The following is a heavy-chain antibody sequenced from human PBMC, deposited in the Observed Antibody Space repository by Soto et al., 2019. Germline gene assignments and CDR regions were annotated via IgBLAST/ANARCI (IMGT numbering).Heavy chain of an antibody. D-gene: IGHD6-13*01. Sequence: QVPLVQSGAEVKKPGASVKVSCKAYGYTFTSYVISWVRQATGQGLEWMGWISAYNGNTNYAQNLQGRVTMTTDTSTITAYMELRSLRSDDTAVYSCARESSSSCHDYWGQGTLVTVSS. CDR1: GYTFTSYV. CDR2: ISAYNGNT. J-gene: IGHJ4*02. CDR3: ARESSSSCHDY. V-gene: IGHV1-18*01.